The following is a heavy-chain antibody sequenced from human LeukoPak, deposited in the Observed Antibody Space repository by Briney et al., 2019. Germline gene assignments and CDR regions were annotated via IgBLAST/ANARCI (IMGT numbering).Heavy chain of an antibody. CDR2: IIPIFGTA. Sequence: ASVKVSCKASGGTFSSYAISWLRQAPGQGLEWMGRIIPIFGTANYAQKFQGRVTITTDESTSTAYMELSSLRSEDTAVYYCTTFYHEYSPYWGRGTLVTVSS. CDR3: TTFYHEYSPY. D-gene: IGHD2/OR15-2a*01. J-gene: IGHJ4*02. V-gene: IGHV1-69*05. CDR1: GGTFSSYA.